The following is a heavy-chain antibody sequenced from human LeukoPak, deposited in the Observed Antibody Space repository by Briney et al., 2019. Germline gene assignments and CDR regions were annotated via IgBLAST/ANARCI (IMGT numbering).Heavy chain of an antibody. Sequence: GGSLGLSCAASGFTFSSYWIHWVRQAPGKGLVWVSRINSDGSSTSYADSVKGRFTISRDNAKNTLYLQMNSLRAEDTAVYYCARAGEAAAGYYYYGMDVWGQGTTVTVSS. CDR3: ARAGEAAAGYYYYGMDV. J-gene: IGHJ6*02. CDR1: GFTFSSYW. CDR2: INSDGSST. D-gene: IGHD6-13*01. V-gene: IGHV3-74*01.